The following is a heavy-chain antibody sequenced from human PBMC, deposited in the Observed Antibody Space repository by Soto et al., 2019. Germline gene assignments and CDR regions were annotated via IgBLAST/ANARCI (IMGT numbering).Heavy chain of an antibody. CDR1: GGSISSSNW. CDR2: IYHSGST. Sequence: SDTLSLTCAVSGGSISSSNWWSWVRQPPGKGLEWIGEIYHSGSTNYNPSPKSRVTISVDKSKNQFSLKLSSVTAADTAVYYCARDGESSSPQNYYYYYGMDVWGQGTTVTVSS. CDR3: ARDGESSSPQNYYYYYGMDV. D-gene: IGHD6-6*01. J-gene: IGHJ6*02. V-gene: IGHV4-4*02.